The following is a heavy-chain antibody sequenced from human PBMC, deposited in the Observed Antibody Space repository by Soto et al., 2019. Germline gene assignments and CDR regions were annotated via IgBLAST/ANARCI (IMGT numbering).Heavy chain of an antibody. D-gene: IGHD3-10*01. CDR1: GFTFSSYA. Sequence: GGSLRLSCAASGFTFSSYAMSWVRQAPGKGLEWVSAISGSGGSTYYADSVKGRFTISRANSKNTLYLQMNSLRAEDTAVYYCAKDPLFGHGSGKLWGQGTLVTVSS. V-gene: IGHV3-23*01. CDR3: AKDPLFGHGSGKL. CDR2: ISGSGGST. J-gene: IGHJ4*02.